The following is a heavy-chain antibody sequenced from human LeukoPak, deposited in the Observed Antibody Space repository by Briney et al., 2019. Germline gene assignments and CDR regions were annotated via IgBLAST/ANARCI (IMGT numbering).Heavy chain of an antibody. J-gene: IGHJ4*02. D-gene: IGHD5-18*01. CDR1: GFTFSSYS. Sequence: GGFLRLSCAASGFTFSSYSMNWVRQAPGKGLEWVSYISSSSSTIYYADSVKGRFTISRDNAKNSLYLQMNSLRAEDTAVYYCARLDTASGYWGQGTLVTVSS. CDR3: ARLDTASGY. V-gene: IGHV3-48*01. CDR2: ISSSSSTI.